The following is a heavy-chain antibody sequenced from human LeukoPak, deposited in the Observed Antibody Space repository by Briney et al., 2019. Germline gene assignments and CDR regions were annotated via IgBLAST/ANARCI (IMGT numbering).Heavy chain of an antibody. V-gene: IGHV3-33*01. J-gene: IGHJ4*02. Sequence: GGSLRLSCTTSGFSFSSYGMHWVRQAPGKGLEWVAVIWSDGSNKYYADSVKGRFTISRDNSKSTLYLQMSTLRAEDTAVYYCARLGGSGSHHGGAIDYWGQGTLVTVSS. CDR3: ARLGGSGSHHGGAIDY. D-gene: IGHD3-10*01. CDR2: IWSDGSNK. CDR1: GFSFSSYG.